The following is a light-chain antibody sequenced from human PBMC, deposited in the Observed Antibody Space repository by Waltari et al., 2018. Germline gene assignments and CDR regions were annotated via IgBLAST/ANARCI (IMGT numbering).Light chain of an antibody. CDR1: SSDVGGYNY. J-gene: IGLJ2*01. Sequence: ALTQPRSVSGSPGPSVTISCTGTSSDVGGYNYVSWYQQHPGKAPKLMIYDVSKRPSGVPDRFSGSKSGNTASLTISGLQAEDEADYYCCSYAGSYSVVFGGGTKLTVL. CDR2: DVS. CDR3: CSYAGSYSVV. V-gene: IGLV2-11*01.